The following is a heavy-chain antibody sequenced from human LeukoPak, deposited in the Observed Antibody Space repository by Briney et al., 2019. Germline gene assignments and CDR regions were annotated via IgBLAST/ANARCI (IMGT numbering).Heavy chain of an antibody. V-gene: IGHV1-46*01. Sequence: ASVKVSCKASGYTFTSYYMRWVRQAPGQGLEWMGIINPSGGSTSYAQKFQGRVTMTRDTSTSTVYMELSSLRSEDTAVYYCAREPTVTTMSRYFDYWGQGTLVTVSS. D-gene: IGHD4-11*01. CDR2: INPSGGST. CDR3: AREPTVTTMSRYFDY. CDR1: GYTFTSYY. J-gene: IGHJ4*02.